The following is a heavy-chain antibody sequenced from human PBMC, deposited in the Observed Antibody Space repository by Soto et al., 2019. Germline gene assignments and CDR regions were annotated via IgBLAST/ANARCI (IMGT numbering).Heavy chain of an antibody. V-gene: IGHV3-66*01. CDR3: ARGSPYYYDSSGYYGY. CDR2: IYSGGST. CDR1: GFTVSSNY. Sequence: GGSLRLSCAASGFTVSSNYMSWVRQAPGKGLEWVSVIYSGGSTYYADSVKGRFTISRDNSKNTLYLQMNSLRAEDTAVYYCARGSPYYYDSSGYYGYWGQGTLVTVSS. J-gene: IGHJ4*02. D-gene: IGHD3-22*01.